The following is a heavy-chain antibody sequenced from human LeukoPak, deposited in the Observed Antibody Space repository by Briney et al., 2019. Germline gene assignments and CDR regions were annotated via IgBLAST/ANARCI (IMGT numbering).Heavy chain of an antibody. J-gene: IGHJ5*02. Sequence: KSSETLSLTCSVSGGSMSPDYWSWIRQPPGKGLEWVGYIHYGGSSNYNPSLKSRVTISLDTSKNQVSLKLTSVTAADTAVYYCARSFAYSSSRFDPWGQGTLVTVSS. CDR1: GGSMSPDY. CDR3: ARSFAYSSSRFDP. CDR2: IHYGGSS. D-gene: IGHD6-13*01. V-gene: IGHV4-59*08.